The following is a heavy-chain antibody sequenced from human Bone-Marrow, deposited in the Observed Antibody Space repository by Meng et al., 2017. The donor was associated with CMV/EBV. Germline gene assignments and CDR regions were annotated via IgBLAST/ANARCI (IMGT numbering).Heavy chain of an antibody. CDR2: ISSSGTYI. Sequence: GESLKISCAASGFTFNNYAMSWVRQAPGKGLEWVSPISSSGTYIYYADSVKGRFTISRDNAQNSLYLQMNSLRAEDTAVYYCARDVSPRSSAYFAIYYFYALDVWGQGTTVTVSS. J-gene: IGHJ6*02. V-gene: IGHV3-21*01. D-gene: IGHD2-21*01. CDR3: ARDVSPRSSAYFAIYYFYALDV. CDR1: GFTFNNYA.